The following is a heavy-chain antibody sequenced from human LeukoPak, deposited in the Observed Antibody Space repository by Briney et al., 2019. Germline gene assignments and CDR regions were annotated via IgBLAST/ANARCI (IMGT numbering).Heavy chain of an antibody. D-gene: IGHD6-13*01. CDR1: GYTFTSYY. CDR3: ARDLGYSSSWAMGSGDY. Sequence: GASVKVSCKASGYTFTSYYMHWVRQAPGQGLEWMGWINPNSGGTNYAQKFQGRVTMTRDTSISTAYMELSRLRSDDTAVYYCARDLGYSSSWAMGSGDYWGQGTLVTVSS. J-gene: IGHJ4*02. V-gene: IGHV1-2*02. CDR2: INPNSGGT.